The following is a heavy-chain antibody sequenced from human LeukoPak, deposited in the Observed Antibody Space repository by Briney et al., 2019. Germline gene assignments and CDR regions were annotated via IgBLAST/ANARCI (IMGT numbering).Heavy chain of an antibody. J-gene: IGHJ5*02. CDR1: GGTFSSYA. D-gene: IGHD3-9*01. CDR2: IIPIFGTA. CDR3: ARDRKGDDILTGYSLNWFDP. Sequence: ASVKVSCKASGGTFSSYAISWVRQAPGQGLEWMGGIIPIFGTANYAQKFQGRVTITADESTSTAYMELSSLRSEDTAVYYCARDRKGDDILTGYSLNWFDPWGQGTLVTVSS. V-gene: IGHV1-69*13.